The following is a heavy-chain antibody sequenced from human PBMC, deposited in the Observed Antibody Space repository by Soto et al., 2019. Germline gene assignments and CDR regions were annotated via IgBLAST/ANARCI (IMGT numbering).Heavy chain of an antibody. CDR3: ARMNYYESSSYYYLEN. Sequence: SETLSLTCTVSGGSISSDYYWSWIRQHPGKGLEWIGYIYYSGSTYYNPSLKSRVTISVDTSKNQFSLKLSSVTAADTAVYYCARMNYYESSSYYYLENWGQGTLVTVSS. CDR1: GGSISSDYY. V-gene: IGHV4-31*03. J-gene: IGHJ4*02. D-gene: IGHD3-22*01. CDR2: IYYSGST.